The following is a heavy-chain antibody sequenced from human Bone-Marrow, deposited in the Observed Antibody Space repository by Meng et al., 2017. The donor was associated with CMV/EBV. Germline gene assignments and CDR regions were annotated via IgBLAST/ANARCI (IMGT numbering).Heavy chain of an antibody. V-gene: IGHV3-33*06. D-gene: IGHD6-13*01. Sequence: CSSYGMHWGRQAPGKGLEWVAVIWYDGSNKYYADSVKGRFTISRDNSKNTLYLQMNSLRAEDTAVYYCAKDGRYSSSWYRDWYFDLWGRGTLVTVSS. CDR1: CSSYG. CDR2: IWYDGSNK. CDR3: AKDGRYSSSWYRDWYFDL. J-gene: IGHJ2*01.